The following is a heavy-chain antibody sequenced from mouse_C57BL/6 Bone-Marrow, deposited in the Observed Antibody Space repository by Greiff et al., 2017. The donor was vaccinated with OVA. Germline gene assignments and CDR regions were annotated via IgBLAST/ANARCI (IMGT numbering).Heavy chain of an antibody. J-gene: IGHJ2*01. V-gene: IGHV1-54*01. CDR3: ARSPYYGSSHY. CDR1: GYAFTNYL. D-gene: IGHD1-1*01. Sequence: VKLMESGAELVRPGTSVKVSCKASGYAFTNYLIEWVKQRPGQGLEWIGVINPGSGGTNYNEKFKGKATLTADKSSSTAYMQLSSLTSEDSAVYFCARSPYYGSSHYWGQGTTLTVSS. CDR2: INPGSGGT.